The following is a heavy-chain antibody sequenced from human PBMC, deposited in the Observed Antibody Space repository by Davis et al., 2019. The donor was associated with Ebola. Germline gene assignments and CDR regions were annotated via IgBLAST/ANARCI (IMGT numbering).Heavy chain of an antibody. V-gene: IGHV4-39*01. CDR2: IYHSGRT. CDR1: GGSISSSGFY. J-gene: IGHJ6*04. CDR3: ARATPVGYCSSTSCYVGSYYYYYGMDV. D-gene: IGHD2-2*01. Sequence: GSLRLSCTVSGGSISSSGFYWTWIRQPPGKGLEWIGSIYHSGRTHYNPSLNGPVTISVDTSKNQFSLKLSSVTAADTAVYYCARATPVGYCSSTSCYVGSYYYYYGMDVWGKGTTVTVS.